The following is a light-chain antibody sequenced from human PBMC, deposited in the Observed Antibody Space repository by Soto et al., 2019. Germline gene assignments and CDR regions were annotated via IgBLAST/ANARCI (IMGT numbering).Light chain of an antibody. CDR3: QQYDNLRGGFT. CDR2: DAS. V-gene: IGKV1-33*01. CDR1: QDISNY. J-gene: IGKJ3*01. Sequence: DIPMTQSPSSLSASVGDRVTITCQASQDISNYLNWYQQKPGKAPKLLIYDASNLETGVPSRFSGSGSGTDFTFTISSLQPEDIATYYCQQYDNLRGGFTFGPGTKVDIK.